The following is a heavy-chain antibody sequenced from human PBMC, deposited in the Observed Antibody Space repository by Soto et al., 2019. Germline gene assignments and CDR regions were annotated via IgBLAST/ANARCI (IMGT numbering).Heavy chain of an antibody. Sequence: GESLKISCKGSGYSFTSYWIGWVRQMPGKGLEWMGIIYPGDSDTRYSPSFQGQVTISADKSISTAYLQWSSLKASDTAMYYCARHSWGAVAGTRAPTDFDYWGQGTLVTVSS. CDR1: GYSFTSYW. J-gene: IGHJ4*02. CDR3: ARHSWGAVAGTRAPTDFDY. D-gene: IGHD6-19*01. CDR2: IYPGDSDT. V-gene: IGHV5-51*01.